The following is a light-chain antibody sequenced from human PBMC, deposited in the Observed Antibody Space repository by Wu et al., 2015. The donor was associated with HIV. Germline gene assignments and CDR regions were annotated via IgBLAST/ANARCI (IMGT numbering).Light chain of an antibody. CDR2: SAS. V-gene: IGKV1-39*01. Sequence: DIQMTQSPSSLSASVGDRVTITCRASQSMNNFLNWYQQKPGKAPKLLIYSASSLQSGVPSRFSGSGSGTDFTLTISSLQPEGFATYYCQQSYSIPLTFGGGTKVEIK. CDR1: QSMNNF. CDR3: QQSYSIPLT. J-gene: IGKJ4*01.